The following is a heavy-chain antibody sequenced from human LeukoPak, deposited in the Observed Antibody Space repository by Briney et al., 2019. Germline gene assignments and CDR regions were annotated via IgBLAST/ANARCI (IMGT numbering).Heavy chain of an antibody. J-gene: IGHJ5*02. CDR1: GGSISSSSYY. Sequence: SETLSLTCTVSGGSISSSSYYWGWIRQPPGKGLEWIGSIYYSGSTYYNPSLKSRVTISVDTSKNQFSLKLSSVTAADTAVYYCARHRRIAAPVGWFDPWGQGTLVTVSS. CDR2: IYYSGST. V-gene: IGHV4-39*01. D-gene: IGHD6-6*01. CDR3: ARHRRIAAPVGWFDP.